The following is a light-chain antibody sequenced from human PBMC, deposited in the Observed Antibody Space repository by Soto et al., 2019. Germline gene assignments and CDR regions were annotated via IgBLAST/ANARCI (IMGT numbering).Light chain of an antibody. V-gene: IGKV1-6*01. CDR1: QSIRDD. CDR2: DAS. Sequence: AIQMTQSPSSLSASVGDRVTITCRASQSIRDDLGWYQHQPGKAPKLLIYDASNLESGVPARFSGSGSGTDFTLTISSLQPEDFATYYCQQDDNSPQTFGQGTKVESK. J-gene: IGKJ1*01. CDR3: QQDDNSPQT.